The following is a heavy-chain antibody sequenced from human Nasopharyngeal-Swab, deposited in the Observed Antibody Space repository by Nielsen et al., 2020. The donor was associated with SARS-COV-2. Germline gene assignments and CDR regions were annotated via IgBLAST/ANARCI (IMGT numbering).Heavy chain of an antibody. Sequence: WIRQPPGKGLEWVSVIYSGGSIYYADSVKGRFTISRDNSKNTLYLQMNSLRAEDTAVYYCARATDYWGQGTLVTVSS. CDR3: ARATDY. J-gene: IGHJ4*02. V-gene: IGHV3-53*03. CDR2: IYSGGSI.